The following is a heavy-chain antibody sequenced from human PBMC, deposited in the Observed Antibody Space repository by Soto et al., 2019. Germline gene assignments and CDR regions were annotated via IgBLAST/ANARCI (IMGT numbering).Heavy chain of an antibody. V-gene: IGHV1-69*04. CDR3: ARDSSGAEDEKYDYDMGV. Sequence: GLAWMGRIIPILGIANYAQKFQGRVTITADKSTNTAHMELSSLRSEDTAVYYCARDSSGAEDEKYDYDMGVWGKGPTVTGPS. CDR2: IIPILGIA. J-gene: IGHJ6*03.